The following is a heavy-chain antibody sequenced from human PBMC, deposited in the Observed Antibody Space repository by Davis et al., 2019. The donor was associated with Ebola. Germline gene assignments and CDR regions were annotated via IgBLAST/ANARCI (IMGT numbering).Heavy chain of an antibody. CDR1: GGSLSSYY. V-gene: IGHV4-34*01. CDR2: IDQNGNT. CDR3: ARTTTISSRAFDI. D-gene: IGHD4-11*01. J-gene: IGHJ3*02. Sequence: MPGGSLRLSCVVYGGSLSSYYWTWIRQSPGQGLEWIGEIDQNGNTNYNPSLKSRVTISVDTSRKQFSLKLTSMTAADTAMYYCARTTTISSRAFDIWGQGAIVTVSP.